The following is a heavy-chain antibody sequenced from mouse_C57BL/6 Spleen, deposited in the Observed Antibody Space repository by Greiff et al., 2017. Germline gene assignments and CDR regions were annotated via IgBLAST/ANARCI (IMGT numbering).Heavy chain of an antibody. D-gene: IGHD2-2*01. J-gene: IGHJ2*01. CDR2: IYPGDGDT. V-gene: IGHV1-82*01. Sequence: QVQLQQSGPELVKPGASVKISCKASGYAFSSSWMNWVKQRPGKGLEWIGRIYPGDGDTNYNGKFKGKATLTADKSSSTAYMQLSSLTSEDSAVYFCARSTMVPFDYWSQGTTLTVSS. CDR3: ARSTMVPFDY. CDR1: GYAFSSSW.